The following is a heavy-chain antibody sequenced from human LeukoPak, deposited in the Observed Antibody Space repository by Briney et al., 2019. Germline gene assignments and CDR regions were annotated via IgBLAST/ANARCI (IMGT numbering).Heavy chain of an antibody. V-gene: IGHV1-24*01. CDR3: AREGYYDILTGPDY. CDR2: FDPEDGET. D-gene: IGHD3-9*01. CDR1: GYTLTELS. Sequence: ASVKVSCKVFGYTLTELSMHWVRQAPGKGLEWMGGFDPEDGETIYAQKFQGRVTMTTDTSTSTAYMELRSLRSDDTAVYYCAREGYYDILTGPDYWGQGTLVTVSS. J-gene: IGHJ4*02.